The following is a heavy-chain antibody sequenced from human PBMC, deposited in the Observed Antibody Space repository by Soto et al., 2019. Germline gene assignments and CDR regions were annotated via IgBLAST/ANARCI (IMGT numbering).Heavy chain of an antibody. J-gene: IGHJ3*02. CDR2: IIPILGIA. Sequence: QVQLVQSGAEVKKPGSSVKVSCKASGGTFSSYTISWVRQAPGQGLEWMGRIIPILGIANYAQKFQGRVMITADKSTSTAYMELSSLRSEDTAVYYCARAVTTIVSSMAGGMDIWGQGTMVTVSS. D-gene: IGHD4-17*01. CDR3: ARAVTTIVSSMAGGMDI. V-gene: IGHV1-69*02. CDR1: GGTFSSYT.